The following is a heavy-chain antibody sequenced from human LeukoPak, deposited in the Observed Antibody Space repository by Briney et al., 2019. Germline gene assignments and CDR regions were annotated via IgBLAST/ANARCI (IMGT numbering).Heavy chain of an antibody. CDR2: ISYDGSNK. J-gene: IGHJ4*02. CDR1: GFTFSSYA. V-gene: IGHV3-30-3*01. CDR3: AKVIREVDMSHDY. D-gene: IGHD5-24*01. Sequence: TGGSLRLSCAASGFTFSSYAMHWVRQAPGKGLEWVAVISYDGSNKYYADSVKGRFTISRDNSKNTLFLQMSSLRAEDTAVYYCAKVIREVDMSHDYWGQGALVTVSS.